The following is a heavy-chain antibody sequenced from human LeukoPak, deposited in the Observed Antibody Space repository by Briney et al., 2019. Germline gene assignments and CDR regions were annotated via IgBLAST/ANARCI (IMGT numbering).Heavy chain of an antibody. CDR3: ARDLGPYDYVWGSYRSGMDV. CDR2: IIPIFGTA. V-gene: IGHV1-69*01. D-gene: IGHD3-16*02. Sequence: SVKVSCKASGGTFSSYAISWVRQAPGQGLEWMGGIIPIFGTANYAQKLQGRVTITADESTSTAYMELSSLRSEDTAVYYCARDLGPYDYVWGSYRSGMDVWGQGTTVTVSS. J-gene: IGHJ6*02. CDR1: GGTFSSYA.